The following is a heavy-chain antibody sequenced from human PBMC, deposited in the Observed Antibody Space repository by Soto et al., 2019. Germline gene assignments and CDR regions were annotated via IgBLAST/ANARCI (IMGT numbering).Heavy chain of an antibody. CDR2: IYYSGST. D-gene: IGHD2-8*01. V-gene: IGHV4-39*01. J-gene: IGHJ2*01. CDR1: GGSISSSSYY. CDR3: ASDIVLMVYAQEWYFDL. Sequence: SETLSLTCTVSGGSISSSSYYWGWIRQPPGKGLEWIGSIYYSGSTYYNPSLKSRVTISVDTSKNQFSLKLSSVTAADTAVYYCASDIVLMVYAQEWYFDLWGRGTLVTVSS.